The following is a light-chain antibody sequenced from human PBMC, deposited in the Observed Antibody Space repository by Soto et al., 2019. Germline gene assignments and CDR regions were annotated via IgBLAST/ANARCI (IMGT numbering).Light chain of an antibody. CDR3: SSFTTSSTLGV. CDR2: EVT. J-gene: IGLJ3*02. CDR1: SSDVGGYNY. Sequence: QSVLTQPASVSGSPGQSITISCTGTSSDVGGYNYVSWYQQHPGKAPKLFIYEVTNRPSGVSGRLSGSKSGNTASLTISGLQAEDEAEYYCSSFTTSSTLGVFGGGTQRTVL. V-gene: IGLV2-14*01.